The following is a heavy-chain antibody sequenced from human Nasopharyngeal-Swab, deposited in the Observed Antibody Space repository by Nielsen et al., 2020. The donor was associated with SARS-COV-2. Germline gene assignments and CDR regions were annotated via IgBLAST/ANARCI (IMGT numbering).Heavy chain of an antibody. J-gene: IGHJ4*02. Sequence: WIRQRPGKGLEWIGYIYYSGSTNYNPSLKSRVTISVDTSKNQFSLKLSSVTAADTAAYYCARGLEGYSSSWYVDYWGQGTLVTVSS. D-gene: IGHD6-13*01. CDR3: ARGLEGYSSSWYVDY. V-gene: IGHV4-59*01. CDR2: IYYSGST.